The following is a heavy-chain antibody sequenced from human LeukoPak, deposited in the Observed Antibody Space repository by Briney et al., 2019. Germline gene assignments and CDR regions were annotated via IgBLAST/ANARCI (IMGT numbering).Heavy chain of an antibody. Sequence: GGSLRLSCLASGFTVSSTDMTWVRQTPGKGLDWVSFMYRAGNIYYADSVRGRFNMSRDISQKVVYPEINNLRAEDTAVYYCAAGGLTAERHAFQIWGHGTVVTVSS. V-gene: IGHV3-53*01. CDR3: AAGGLTAERHAFQI. CDR2: MYRAGNI. CDR1: GFTVSSTD. D-gene: IGHD2-21*02. J-gene: IGHJ3*02.